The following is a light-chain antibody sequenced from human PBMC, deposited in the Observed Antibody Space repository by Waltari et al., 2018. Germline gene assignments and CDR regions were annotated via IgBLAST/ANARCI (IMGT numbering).Light chain of an antibody. CDR1: ALPKQN. CDR2: KDS. CDR3: QSADSSGTYVV. J-gene: IGLJ3*02. V-gene: IGLV3-25*03. Sequence: SYELTQPPSVSVSPGQKASNTCSGDALPKQNAYWYQQKPGQAPVLVIYKDSERPSGIPERFSGSSSGTTVTLTISGVQAEDEADYYCQSADSSGTYVVFGGGTKLTVL.